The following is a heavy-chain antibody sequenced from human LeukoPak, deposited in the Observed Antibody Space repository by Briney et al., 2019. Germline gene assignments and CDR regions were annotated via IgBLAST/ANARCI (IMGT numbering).Heavy chain of an antibody. V-gene: IGHV3-9*01. Sequence: PGRSLRLSCAASGFTFDDYAMHWVRQAPGKGLEWVSGISWNSGSIGYADSVKGRFTISRDNAKKSLYLQMDSLRAEDTAVYYCATHGYSELRYFDWSTNEWGQGTLVTVSS. D-gene: IGHD3-9*01. CDR3: ATHGYSELRYFDWSTNE. J-gene: IGHJ4*02. CDR2: ISWNSGSI. CDR1: GFTFDDYA.